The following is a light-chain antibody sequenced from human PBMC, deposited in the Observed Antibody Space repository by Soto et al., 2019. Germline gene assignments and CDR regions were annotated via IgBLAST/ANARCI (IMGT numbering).Light chain of an antibody. CDR1: QDISNY. Sequence: GDRVTITCQASQDISNYLNWYQQKPGKAPKLLIYDASNLETGVPSRFSGSASWTDFTFSISSLQPEDIATYYCHQYDNLPPWTFGQGTQVEIK. J-gene: IGKJ1*01. V-gene: IGKV1-33*01. CDR2: DAS. CDR3: HQYDNLPPWT.